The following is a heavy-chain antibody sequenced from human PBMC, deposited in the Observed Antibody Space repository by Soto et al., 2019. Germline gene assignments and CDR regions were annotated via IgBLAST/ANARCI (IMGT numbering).Heavy chain of an antibody. Sequence: GGSLRLSCAASGFTFSDAWMNWVRQAPGKGLEWVGRVKSKVDGETIDYSAPVKGRFSISRDDSKNTVYLQMNSLKIEDTAVYYCATGGLGLDYWGQGTLVTVSS. CDR1: GFTFSDAW. V-gene: IGHV3-15*01. CDR2: VKSKVDGETI. J-gene: IGHJ4*02. D-gene: IGHD6-19*01. CDR3: ATGGLGLDY.